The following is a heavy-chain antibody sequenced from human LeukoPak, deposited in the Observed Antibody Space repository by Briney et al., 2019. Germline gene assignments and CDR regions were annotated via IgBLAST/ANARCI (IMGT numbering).Heavy chain of an antibody. D-gene: IGHD6-13*01. J-gene: IGHJ3*02. V-gene: IGHV3-30*04. CDR1: GFTFSSYA. CDR2: ISYDGSNK. CDR3: AKSQQLVFRDAFDI. Sequence: TGGSLRLSCAASGFTFSSYAMHWVRQAPGKGLEWVAVISYDGSNKYYADSVKGRFTISRDNSKNTLYLQMNSLRAEDTAVYYCAKSQQLVFRDAFDIWGQGTMVTVSS.